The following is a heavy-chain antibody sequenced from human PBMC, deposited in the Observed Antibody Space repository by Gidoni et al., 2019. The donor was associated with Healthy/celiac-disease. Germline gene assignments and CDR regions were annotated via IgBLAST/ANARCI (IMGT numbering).Heavy chain of an antibody. CDR2: IYYSGST. J-gene: IGHJ2*01. D-gene: IGHD6-19*01. CDR3: ARVPPLYSSGWYWYFDL. CDR1: GGSISSYY. V-gene: IGHV4-59*01. Sequence: QVQLQESGPGLSVKPSETLSLTCTVSGGSISSYYWSWSRQPPGKGLEWIGYIYYSGSTNYNPSLKSRVTISVDTSKNQFSLKLSSVTAADTAVYYCARVPPLYSSGWYWYFDLWGRGTLVTVSS.